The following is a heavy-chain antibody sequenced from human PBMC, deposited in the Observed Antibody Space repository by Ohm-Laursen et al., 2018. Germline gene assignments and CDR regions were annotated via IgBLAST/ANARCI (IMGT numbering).Heavy chain of an antibody. CDR1: GVSISSFY. J-gene: IGHJ2*01. CDR3: AKVGGDHPWYFDL. V-gene: IGHV4-4*07. Sequence: SDTLSLTCNVSGVSISSFYWSWIRQSAGKGLECIGRISSSGSANYNPSLKSRVTMSVDTSKKQFSLRLSSVTAADTAVYYCAKVGGDHPWYFDLWGRGTLVTVSS. CDR2: ISSSGSA. D-gene: IGHD2-21*01.